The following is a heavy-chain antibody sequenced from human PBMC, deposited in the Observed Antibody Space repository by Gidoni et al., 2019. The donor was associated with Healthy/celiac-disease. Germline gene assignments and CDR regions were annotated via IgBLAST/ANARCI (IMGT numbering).Heavy chain of an antibody. V-gene: IGHV3-74*01. CDR3: ARTYYYGSGSHYYGMDV. CDR1: GFTFSSYW. D-gene: IGHD3-10*01. Sequence: EVQLVESGGGLVQPGGSLRLSCAASGFTFSSYWMHWVRQAPGKGLVWVSRINSDGSSTSYADSVKGRFTISRDNAKNTLYLQMNSLRAEDTAVYYCARTYYYGSGSHYYGMDVWGQGTTVTVSS. CDR2: INSDGSST. J-gene: IGHJ6*02.